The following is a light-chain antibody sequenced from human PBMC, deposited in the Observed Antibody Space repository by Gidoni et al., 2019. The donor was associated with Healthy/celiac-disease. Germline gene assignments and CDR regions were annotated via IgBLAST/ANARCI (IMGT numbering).Light chain of an antibody. CDR2: DAS. Sequence: EIVLTQSPATLSLSPGERATLSCRASQSVSSYLAWYQQKPGQAPRLLIYDASNRATGIPARFCGGGSGTDFTLTISSPEPEDFAVYYCQQRSNWPPSWTFXQXTKVEIK. CDR1: QSVSSY. CDR3: QQRSNWPPSWT. V-gene: IGKV3-11*01. J-gene: IGKJ1*01.